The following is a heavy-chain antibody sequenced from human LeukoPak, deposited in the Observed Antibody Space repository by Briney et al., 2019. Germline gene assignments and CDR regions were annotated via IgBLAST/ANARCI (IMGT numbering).Heavy chain of an antibody. J-gene: IGHJ3*02. V-gene: IGHV5-51*01. CDR3: ARDGPVPATADAFDI. CDR1: GYDFTTYW. D-gene: IGHD2-2*01. Sequence: AESLKISCKGSGYDFTTYWIGWVRQMPGQGLEWMGIIYPGDSDTRNSPSFQGQVTISTDKSISTVYLQWSSLKASDTAMYYCARDGPVPATADAFDIWGQVTMVTVSS. CDR2: IYPGDSDT.